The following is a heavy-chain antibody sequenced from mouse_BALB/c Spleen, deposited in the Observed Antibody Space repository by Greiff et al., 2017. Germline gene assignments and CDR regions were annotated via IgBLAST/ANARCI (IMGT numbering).Heavy chain of an antibody. CDR3: AREDGAY. V-gene: IGHV5-4*02. Sequence: DVQLVESGGGLVKPGGSLKLSCAASGFTFSDYYMYWVRQTPEKRLEWVATISDGGSYTYYPDSVKGRFTISRDNAKNNLYLQMSSLKSEDTAMYYCAREDGAYWGQGTLVTVSA. J-gene: IGHJ3*01. D-gene: IGHD2-3*01. CDR2: ISDGGSYT. CDR1: GFTFSDYY.